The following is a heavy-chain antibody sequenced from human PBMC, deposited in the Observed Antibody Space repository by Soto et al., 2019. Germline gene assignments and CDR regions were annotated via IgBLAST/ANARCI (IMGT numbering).Heavy chain of an antibody. Sequence: EVQLVESGGALVQPGGSLRLSCAASGFTFTSHWMHWVRQAPGKGLVWVSRLNSEGSSRYYGDSMKGRFTISRDNANNTVYLQMNSLRDEDTAVYYCARGLKNKYGMDVWGQGTTVTVSS. CDR2: LNSEGSSR. CDR3: ARGLKNKYGMDV. J-gene: IGHJ6*02. V-gene: IGHV3-74*01. CDR1: GFTFTSHW.